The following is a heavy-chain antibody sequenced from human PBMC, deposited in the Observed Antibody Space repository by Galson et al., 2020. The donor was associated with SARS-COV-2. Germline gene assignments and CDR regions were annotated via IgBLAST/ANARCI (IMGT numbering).Heavy chain of an antibody. D-gene: IGHD6-19*01. CDR1: GFTFSDYY. CDR3: ARGGSSGWEPFDY. Sequence: KIGESLKISCAASGFTFSDYYMSWIRQAPGKGLEWVSYISSSGSTIYYADSVKGRFTISRDNAKNSLYLQMNSLRAEDTAVYYCARGGSSGWEPFDYWGQGTLVTVSS. CDR2: ISSSGSTI. J-gene: IGHJ4*02. V-gene: IGHV3-11*01.